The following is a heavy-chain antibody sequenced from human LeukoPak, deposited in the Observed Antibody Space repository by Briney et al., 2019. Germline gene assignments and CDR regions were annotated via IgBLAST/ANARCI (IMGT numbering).Heavy chain of an antibody. V-gene: IGHV3-30*18. Sequence: GGSLRLSCAASGFTFSSYGMHWVRQAPGKGLEWVAVISYDGSNKYYADSVKGRFTISRDNSKNTLYLQMNSLRAEDTALYYCAKDIWNSGYDGYFDYWGQGTLVTVSS. D-gene: IGHD5-12*01. CDR2: ISYDGSNK. CDR3: AKDIWNSGYDGYFDY. CDR1: GFTFSSYG. J-gene: IGHJ4*02.